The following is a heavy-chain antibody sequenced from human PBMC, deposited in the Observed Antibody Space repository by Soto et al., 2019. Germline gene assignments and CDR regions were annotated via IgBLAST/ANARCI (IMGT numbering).Heavy chain of an antibody. D-gene: IGHD6-13*01. CDR2: ISGSGGST. CDR1: GSIFGSYA. J-gene: IGHJ4*02. CDR3: AKGSSSWATFDY. V-gene: IGHV3-23*01. Sequence: PGGSLRLSCAASGSIFGSYAMSWVRQAPGKGLEWVSAISGSGGSTYYADSVKGRFTISRDNSKNTLYLQMNSLRAEDTAVYYCAKGSSSWATFDYWGQGTLVTVSS.